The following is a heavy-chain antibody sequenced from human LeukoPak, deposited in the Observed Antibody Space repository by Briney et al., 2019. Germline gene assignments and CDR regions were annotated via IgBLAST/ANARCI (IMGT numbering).Heavy chain of an antibody. D-gene: IGHD3-10*01. Sequence: SSETLSLTCAVYGGSFSGYYWSWIRQPPGKGLEWIGEINHSGSTNYNPSLKSRVTISVDTSQNQFSLKLSSVTAADTAVYYCARGSGLTTMVRGVPYYYYYYYMDVWGKGTTVTVSS. CDR2: INHSGST. CDR1: GGSFSGYY. J-gene: IGHJ6*03. CDR3: ARGSGLTTMVRGVPYYYYYYYMDV. V-gene: IGHV4-34*01.